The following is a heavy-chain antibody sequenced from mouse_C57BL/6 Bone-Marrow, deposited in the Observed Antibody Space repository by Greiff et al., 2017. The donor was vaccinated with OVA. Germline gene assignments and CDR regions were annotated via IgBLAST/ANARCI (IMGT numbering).Heavy chain of an antibody. J-gene: IGHJ1*03. CDR3: ARDDYYWYFDV. CDR1: GFTFSDFY. V-gene: IGHV7-1*01. Sequence: EVKVEESGGGLVQSGRSLRLSCATSGFTFSDFYMEWVRQAPGKGLEWIAASRNKANDYTTEYSASVKGRFIVSRDTSQSILYLQMNALRAEDTAIYYCARDDYYWYFDVWDTGTTVTVSS. CDR2: SRNKANDYTT.